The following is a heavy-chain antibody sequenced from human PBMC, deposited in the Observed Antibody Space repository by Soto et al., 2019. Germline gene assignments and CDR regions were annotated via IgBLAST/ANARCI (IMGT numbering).Heavy chain of an antibody. V-gene: IGHV1-2*02. CDR2: INPNSGGT. J-gene: IGHJ3*02. Sequence: GASVKVPCKASGYTFTGYYMHWVRQAPGQGLEWMGWINPNSGGTNYAQKFQGRVTMTRDTSISTAYMELSRLRSDDTAVYYCARDRHCSSTSCYGGHDAFDIWGQGTMVTVSS. D-gene: IGHD2-2*01. CDR1: GYTFTGYY. CDR3: ARDRHCSSTSCYGGHDAFDI.